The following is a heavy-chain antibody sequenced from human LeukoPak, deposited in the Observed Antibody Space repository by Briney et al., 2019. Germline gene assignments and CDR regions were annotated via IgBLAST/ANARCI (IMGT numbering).Heavy chain of an antibody. J-gene: IGHJ4*02. V-gene: IGHV3-48*04. CDR1: GFTFSSYS. CDR2: ISSSSTI. CDR3: ARRSYSGGAFDY. D-gene: IGHD1-26*01. Sequence: GGSLRLSCAASGFTFSSYSMNWVRQAPGKGLEWVSYISSSSTIYYADSVKGRFTISRDNAKNSLYLQMNSLRAEDTAVYYCARRSYSGGAFDYWGQGTLVTVSS.